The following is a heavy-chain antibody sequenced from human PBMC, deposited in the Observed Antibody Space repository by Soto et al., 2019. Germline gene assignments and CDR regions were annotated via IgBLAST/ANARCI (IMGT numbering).Heavy chain of an antibody. CDR2: IRSKANSYAT. Sequence: GGSLRLSCAASGFTFSGSAMHWVRQASGKGLEWVGRIRSKANSYATAYAASVKGRFTISRDDSKNTAYLQMNILKTEDTAVYYCTRPIYGDYEGDYWGQGTLVTGSS. J-gene: IGHJ4*02. V-gene: IGHV3-73*01. D-gene: IGHD4-17*01. CDR3: TRPIYGDYEGDY. CDR1: GFTFSGSA.